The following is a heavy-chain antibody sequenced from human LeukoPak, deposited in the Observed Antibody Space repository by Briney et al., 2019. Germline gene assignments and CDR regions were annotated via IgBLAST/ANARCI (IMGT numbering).Heavy chain of an antibody. CDR2: IIPIFGTA. Sequence: GASVKVSCKASGGTFSSYAISWVRQAPGQGLEWMGGIIPIFGTANYAQKFQGRVTIIADKSTSTAYMELSSLRSEDTAVYYCARDPPHHYGSGRWGQGTLVTVSS. CDR1: GGTFSSYA. D-gene: IGHD3-10*01. J-gene: IGHJ4*02. V-gene: IGHV1-69*06. CDR3: ARDPPHHYGSGR.